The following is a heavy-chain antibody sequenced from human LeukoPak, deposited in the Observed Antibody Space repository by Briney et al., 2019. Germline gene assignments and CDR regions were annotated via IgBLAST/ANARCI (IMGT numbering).Heavy chain of an antibody. J-gene: IGHJ4*02. CDR3: ACGYSYGSFDY. CDR2: IIPIFGTA. CDR1: GGTFSSYA. D-gene: IGHD5-18*01. V-gene: IGHV1-69*05. Sequence: GASVKVSCKASGGTFSSYAISWVRQAPGQGLEWMGRIIPIFGTANYAQKFQGRVTITTDKSTSTAYMELSSLRSEDTAVYYCACGYSYGSFDYWGQGTLVTVSS.